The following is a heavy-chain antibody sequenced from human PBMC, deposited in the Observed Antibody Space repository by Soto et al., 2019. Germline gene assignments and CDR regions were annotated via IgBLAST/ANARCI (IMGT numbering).Heavy chain of an antibody. D-gene: IGHD3-10*01. Sequence: EVQLVESGGGLVQPGGSLRLSCAASGFTFSSYWMSWVRQAPGKGLEWVANIKQDGSEKYYVDSVKGRFTISRDNAKNSLYLQMNSLRAEDTAVYYCARDVPLWGFNYSYYMDVWGKGTTVTVSS. CDR2: IKQDGSEK. J-gene: IGHJ6*03. V-gene: IGHV3-7*01. CDR3: ARDVPLWGFNYSYYMDV. CDR1: GFTFSSYW.